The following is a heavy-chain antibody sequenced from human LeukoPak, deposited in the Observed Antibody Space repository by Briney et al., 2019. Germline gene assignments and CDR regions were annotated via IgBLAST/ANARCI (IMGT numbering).Heavy chain of an antibody. V-gene: IGHV3-30*03. CDR3: SRGQGCAY. CDR2: ISYDGSNK. Sequence: GGSLRLSCAASGFTFSSYGMHWVRQAPGKGLEWVAVISYDGSNKYYADSVKGRFTISRDNSKNTLYLQMNSLRAEDTAVYYCSRGQGCAYWGQGTLVTVSS. J-gene: IGHJ4*02. CDR1: GFTFSSYG. D-gene: IGHD2-8*01.